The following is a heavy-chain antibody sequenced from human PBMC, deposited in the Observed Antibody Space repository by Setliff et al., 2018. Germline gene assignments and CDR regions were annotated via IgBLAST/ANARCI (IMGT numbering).Heavy chain of an antibody. CDR1: GGSISSGCYY. Sequence: SETLSLTCTVSGGSISSGCYYWGWIRQHPGKGLEWIGYIYYSGSTYYNPSLKSRVTIPVDTSNNQFSLKLSSVTAADTAVYYCARDRRIVGARHAFDIWGQGTMVTVSS. CDR3: ARDRRIVGARHAFDI. J-gene: IGHJ3*02. CDR2: IYYSGST. D-gene: IGHD1-26*01. V-gene: IGHV4-31*03.